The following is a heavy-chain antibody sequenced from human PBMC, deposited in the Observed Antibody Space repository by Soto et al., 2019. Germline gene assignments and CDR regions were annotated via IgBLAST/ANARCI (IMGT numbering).Heavy chain of an antibody. Sequence: QLQLQESGSGLVKPSQTLSLTCAVSGGSISSDGYSWSWIRQPPGKCLEWIGYIYHSGSTYYNPSLKSRVTISVDRVKNQFSLKLSSVTAADTAVYYCARFYGDYDNWFDPWGQGTLVTVSS. D-gene: IGHD4-17*01. V-gene: IGHV4-30-2*01. J-gene: IGHJ5*02. CDR2: IYHSGST. CDR1: GGSISSDGYS. CDR3: ARFYGDYDNWFDP.